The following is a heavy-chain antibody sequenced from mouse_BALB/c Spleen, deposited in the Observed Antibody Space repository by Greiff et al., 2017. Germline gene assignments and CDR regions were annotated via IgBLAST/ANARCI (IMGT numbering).Heavy chain of an antibody. CDR1: GYTFTSYW. J-gene: IGHJ3*01. CDR3: ARGITTSRFAY. Sequence: QVQLQQSGAELAKPGASVKMSCKASGYTFTSYWMHWVKQRPGQGLEWIGYINPSTGYTEYNQKFKDKATLTADKSSSTAYMQLSSLTSEDSAVYYCARGITTSRFAYWGQGTLVTVSA. V-gene: IGHV1-7*01. D-gene: IGHD2-4*01. CDR2: INPSTGYT.